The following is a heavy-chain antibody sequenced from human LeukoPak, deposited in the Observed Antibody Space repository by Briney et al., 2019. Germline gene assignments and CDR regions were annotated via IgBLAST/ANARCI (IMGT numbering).Heavy chain of an antibody. CDR1: GGSIFSYY. D-gene: IGHD3-22*01. CDR3: ARRAYYDSSGYYPASGYFDL. J-gene: IGHJ2*01. V-gene: IGHV4-4*08. CDR2: IYSNGIS. Sequence: SETLSLTCTVSGGSIFSYYFNWIRQPPGKRLEWIGYIYSNGISSYNPSLRGRGTISIATSKNQFSLRLRSVTAADTAIYYCARRAYYDSSGYYPASGYFDLWGRGTLVTVSS.